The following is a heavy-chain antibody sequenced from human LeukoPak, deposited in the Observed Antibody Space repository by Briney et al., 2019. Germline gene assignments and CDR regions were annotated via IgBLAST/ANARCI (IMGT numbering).Heavy chain of an antibody. CDR3: ARIKSRVTIFGVVILPIFDY. J-gene: IGHJ4*02. D-gene: IGHD3-3*01. V-gene: IGHV1-24*01. CDR1: GYTLTELS. Sequence: ASVKVSCKVSGYTLTELSMHWVRQAPGKGLEWMGGFDPEDGETIYAQKFQGRVTMTEDTSTDTAYMELSSLRSEDTAVYYCARIKSRVTIFGVVILPIFDYWGQGTLVTVSS. CDR2: FDPEDGET.